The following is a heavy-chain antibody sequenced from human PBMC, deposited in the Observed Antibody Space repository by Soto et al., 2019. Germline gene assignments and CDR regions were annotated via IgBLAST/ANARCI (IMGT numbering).Heavy chain of an antibody. CDR1: GGTFGNSA. D-gene: IGHD5-12*01. J-gene: IGHJ6*01. CDR2: IIPIFPKP. V-gene: IGHV1-69*12. Sequence: QVQLVQSGAEVKKPGSSVTVSCKASGGTFGNSAISWVLQATGQGLEWMGGIIPIFPKPDYAHMFQGRVTITADEATSTAYMELTILRFEDTAVYSCARDTVRLQLGGNYYYAMDVWGQGTTVTVSS. CDR3: ARDTVRLQLGGNYYYAMDV.